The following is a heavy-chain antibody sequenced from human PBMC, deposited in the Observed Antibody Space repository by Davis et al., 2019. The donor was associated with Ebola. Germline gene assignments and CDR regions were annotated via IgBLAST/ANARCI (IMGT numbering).Heavy chain of an antibody. J-gene: IGHJ4*02. CDR3: ARDRRVGATHDY. Sequence: GESLKISCAASGFTFSSYWMSWVRQAPGKGLEWVANIKQDGSEKYYVDSVKGRFTISRDNAKNTVYLQINSLRAEDTAVYYCARDRRVGATHDYWGQGTLVTVSS. D-gene: IGHD1-26*01. V-gene: IGHV3-7*01. CDR1: GFTFSSYW. CDR2: IKQDGSEK.